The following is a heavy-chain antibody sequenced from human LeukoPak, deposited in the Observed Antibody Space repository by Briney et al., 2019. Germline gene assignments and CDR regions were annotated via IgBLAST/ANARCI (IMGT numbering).Heavy chain of an antibody. V-gene: IGHV1-18*01. J-gene: IGHJ6*02. Sequence: ASVKVSCKASGYTFTSYGISWVRQAPGQGPEWMGWISAYNGNTNYAQKLQGRVTMTTDTSTSTAYMELRSLRSDDTAVYYCARDSDDFWSGYRYGMDVWGQGTTVTVSS. CDR1: GYTFTSYG. D-gene: IGHD3-3*01. CDR3: ARDSDDFWSGYRYGMDV. CDR2: ISAYNGNT.